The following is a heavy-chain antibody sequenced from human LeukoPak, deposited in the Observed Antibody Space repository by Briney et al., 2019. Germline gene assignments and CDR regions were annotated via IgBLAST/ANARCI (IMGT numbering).Heavy chain of an antibody. V-gene: IGHV3-53*04. CDR2: IYSGGTT. D-gene: IGHD5-18*01. CDR1: GFTVSTNC. Sequence: GGSLRLSCAASGFTVSTNCMTWVGQAPGKGLEWVSTIYSGGTTYYADSVMGRFTISRHNSRNTLYLQMNSLRAEDTAVYYCARVDTVMAYYFDLWGQGTLVTVSS. CDR3: ARVDTVMAYYFDL. J-gene: IGHJ4*02.